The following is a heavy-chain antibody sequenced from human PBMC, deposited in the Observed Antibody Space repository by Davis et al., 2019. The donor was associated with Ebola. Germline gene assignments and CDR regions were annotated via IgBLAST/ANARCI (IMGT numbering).Heavy chain of an antibody. CDR3: ARSGENGGNDS. CDR1: GFTVRSTY. D-gene: IGHD3-10*01. CDR2: IYSGGTTRYA. J-gene: IGHJ4*02. V-gene: IGHV3-66*01. Sequence: PGGSLRLSCAASGFTVRSTYMSWVRQAPGKGLEWVSVIYSGGTTRYADYADSVKGRFTISRDYSKNTLYLQMNSLRVEDSALYYCARSGENGGNDSWGQGTLVTVSS.